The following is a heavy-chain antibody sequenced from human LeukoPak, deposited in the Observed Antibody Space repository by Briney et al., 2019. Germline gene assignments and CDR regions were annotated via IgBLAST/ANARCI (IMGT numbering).Heavy chain of an antibody. V-gene: IGHV3-30*03. J-gene: IGHJ6*02. CDR2: ISSDGSNK. CDR3: ARPANNWNFGYGLDV. Sequence: GRSLRLSCAASGFTFSTYGMHWVRQAPGKGLEWVAVISSDGSNKYYADSVKGRFSISRDNSKNTLFLQMDSLRVEDTAVYYCARPANNWNFGYGLDVWGQGTTVAVSS. D-gene: IGHD1-7*01. CDR1: GFTFSTYG.